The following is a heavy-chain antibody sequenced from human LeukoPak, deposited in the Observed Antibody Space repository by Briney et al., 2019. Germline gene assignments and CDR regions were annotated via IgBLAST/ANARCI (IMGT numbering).Heavy chain of an antibody. CDR2: IYYSGST. Sequence: PSGTLSLTCTVSGGSISSYYWSWIRQPPGKGLEWIGYIYYSGSTNYNPSLKSRVTISVDTSKNQFSLKLSSVTAADTAVYYCARGYCSSCMDVWGQGTTVTVSS. V-gene: IGHV4-59*01. D-gene: IGHD2-15*01. CDR1: GGSISSYY. J-gene: IGHJ6*02. CDR3: ARGYCSSCMDV.